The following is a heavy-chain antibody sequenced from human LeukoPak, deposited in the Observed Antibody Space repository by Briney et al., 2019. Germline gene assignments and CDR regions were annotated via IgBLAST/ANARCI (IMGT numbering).Heavy chain of an antibody. CDR3: ARAYKYAFDN. J-gene: IGHJ4*02. D-gene: IGHD5-24*01. Sequence: GGALRLSCSASGFTFSDYSMNWVRQAPGRGVEWVSYIGIDSGNTNYADSVKGRFTISGDKAKNSLYLQMNSLRVEATAVYYCARAYKYAFDNWGQGTLVTVSS. CDR1: GFTFSDYS. V-gene: IGHV3-48*01. CDR2: IGIDSGNT.